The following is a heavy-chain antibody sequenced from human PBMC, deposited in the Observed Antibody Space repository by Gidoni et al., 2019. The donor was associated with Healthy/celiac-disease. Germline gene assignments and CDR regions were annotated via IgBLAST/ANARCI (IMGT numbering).Heavy chain of an antibody. D-gene: IGHD6-13*01. CDR3: ARHPPSRAAAGYNWFDP. CDR1: GGSISSYY. V-gene: IGHV4-59*08. CDR2: IYYSGST. Sequence: QVQLQESGPGLVKPSETLSLTCTVSGGSISSYYWSWIRQPPGKGLEWIGYIYYSGSTNYNPSLKSRVTISVDTSKNQFSLKLSSVTAADTAVYYCARHPPSRAAAGYNWFDPWGQGTLVTVSS. J-gene: IGHJ5*02.